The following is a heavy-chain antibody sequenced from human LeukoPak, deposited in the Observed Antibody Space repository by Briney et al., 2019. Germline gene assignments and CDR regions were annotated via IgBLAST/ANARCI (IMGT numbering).Heavy chain of an antibody. J-gene: IGHJ4*02. CDR1: GFTFSSYG. V-gene: IGHV3-30*18. CDR2: ISYDGSNK. Sequence: GGALRLSCAASGFTFSSYGMHWVRQAPGKGLGWGAVISYDGSNKYYADSVKGRFTISRDNSKNTLYLQMNSLRAEDTAVYYCAKDGSYYFRNYFDYSGQGTLVTVSS. D-gene: IGHD1-26*01. CDR3: AKDGSYYFRNYFDY.